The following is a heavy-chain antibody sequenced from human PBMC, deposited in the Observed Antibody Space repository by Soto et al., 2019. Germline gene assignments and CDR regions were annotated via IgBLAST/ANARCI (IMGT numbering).Heavy chain of an antibody. CDR1: VFTFFTSA. D-gene: IGHD2-21*02. CDR3: AADPYCGGDCYFDY. J-gene: IGHJ4*02. V-gene: IGHV1-58*01. Sequence: GASVTVSCKASVFTFFTSAVQCVRPARGQRLEWIGWLVVGSGNTNYAQKFQERVTITRDMSTNTAYMELSSLRSEDTAVYYCAADPYCGGDCYFDYWGQGTMVTVS. CDR2: LVVGSGNT.